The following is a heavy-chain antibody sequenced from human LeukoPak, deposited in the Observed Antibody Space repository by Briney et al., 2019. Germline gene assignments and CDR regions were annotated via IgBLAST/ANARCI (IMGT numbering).Heavy chain of an antibody. Sequence: ASVKVSCNASGYSFTSYDINWVRQAPGQGLEWMGWVNPKSGNTGYKQKFQARVTITRDTSISAAYTELSSLTSDDTAVYFCARGLPLGYCTYGVCYPPKHFDFWGQGTLVTVSS. CDR3: ARGLPLGYCTYGVCYPPKHFDF. J-gene: IGHJ4*02. CDR2: VNPKSGNT. D-gene: IGHD2-8*01. CDR1: GYSFTSYD. V-gene: IGHV1-8*03.